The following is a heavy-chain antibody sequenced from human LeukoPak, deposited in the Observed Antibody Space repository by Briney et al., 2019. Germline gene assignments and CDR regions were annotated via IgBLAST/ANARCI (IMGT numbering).Heavy chain of an antibody. D-gene: IGHD2-2*01. V-gene: IGHV1-18*01. CDR1: GYTFTSYG. CDR2: ISAYNGNT. J-gene: IGHJ4*02. CDR3: ARDRGYCSSTSCYYRSAVTPYY. Sequence: ASVKVSCKASGYTFTSYGISWVRQAPGQGLEWMGWISAYNGNTNYAQKLQGRVTMTTDTSTSTAYMELRSLRSDDTAVYYCARDRGYCSSTSCYYRSAVTPYYWGQGTLVTVFS.